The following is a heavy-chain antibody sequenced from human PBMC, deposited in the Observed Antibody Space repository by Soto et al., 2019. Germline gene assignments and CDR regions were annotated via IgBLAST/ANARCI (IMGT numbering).Heavy chain of an antibody. V-gene: IGHV4-30-4*01. J-gene: IGHJ4*02. Sequence: SETLSLTCTFSVVSISSGDYYCSWIRQPPGKGLEWIGYIYYSGSTYYNPSLKSRVTISVDTSKNQFSLKLSSVTAADTAVYYCAREARGYSYGTFDYWGQGTLVTVSS. D-gene: IGHD5-18*01. CDR3: AREARGYSYGTFDY. CDR2: IYYSGST. CDR1: VVSISSGDYY.